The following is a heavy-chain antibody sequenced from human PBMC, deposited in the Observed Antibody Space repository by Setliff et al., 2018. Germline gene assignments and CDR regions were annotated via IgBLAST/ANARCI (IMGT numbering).Heavy chain of an antibody. V-gene: IGHV1-18*01. J-gene: IGHJ4*02. CDR2: ISAYSGDT. CDR3: VRGQGPRTVVAIPFDH. Sequence: ASVKVSCKTSGYTFRSYGVSWVRQAPGQGLEWMGWISAYSGDTIYAQNYQGRVTMTTDTSTTTAYMELTSLTSDDTALYYCVRGQGPRTVVAIPFDHWGQGTLVTVSS. CDR1: GYTFRSYG. D-gene: IGHD3-22*01.